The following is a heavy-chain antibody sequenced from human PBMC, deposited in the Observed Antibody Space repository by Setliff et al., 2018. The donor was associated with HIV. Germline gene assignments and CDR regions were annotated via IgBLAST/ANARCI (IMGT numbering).Heavy chain of an antibody. J-gene: IGHJ4*02. D-gene: IGHD3-22*01. V-gene: IGHV1-69*01. CDR3: AYDSSGYYLSFDY. CDR1: GGTFSTYA. Sequence: SVKVSCKASGGTFSTYAISWVRQAPGQGLEWMGGIIPIFGTANYAQKFQGRVTITADESTSTAYMELSSLRSEDTAVYYCAYDSSGYYLSFDYWGQGTLVTVSS. CDR2: IIPIFGTA.